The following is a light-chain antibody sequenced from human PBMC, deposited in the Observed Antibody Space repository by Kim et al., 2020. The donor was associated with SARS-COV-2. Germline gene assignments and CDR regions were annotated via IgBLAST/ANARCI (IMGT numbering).Light chain of an antibody. Sequence: SSELTQPPSVSVSPGQTASITCSGDKLGDKYACWYQQKPGQSPVLVIYHDSKRPSGIPERFSGSNSGNTATLTISGTQAMDEADYSCQAWDSSTVVFGGGTQLTVL. CDR2: HDS. CDR1: KLGDKY. CDR3: QAWDSSTVV. V-gene: IGLV3-1*01. J-gene: IGLJ2*01.